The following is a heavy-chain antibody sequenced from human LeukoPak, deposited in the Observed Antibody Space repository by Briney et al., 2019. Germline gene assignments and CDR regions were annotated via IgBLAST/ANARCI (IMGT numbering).Heavy chain of an antibody. J-gene: IGHJ4*02. CDR3: AREGYSYAYYFDY. V-gene: IGHV3-7*01. CDR2: IKQDGSEK. D-gene: IGHD5-18*01. CDR1: GFSFSSHW. Sequence: GGSLRLSCATSGFSFSSHWLNWVRQAPGKGLEWVANIKQDGSEKNYVDSVKGRFTISRDNAKNSLYLQMNSLRAEDTAVYYCAREGYSYAYYFDYWGQGTLVTVSS.